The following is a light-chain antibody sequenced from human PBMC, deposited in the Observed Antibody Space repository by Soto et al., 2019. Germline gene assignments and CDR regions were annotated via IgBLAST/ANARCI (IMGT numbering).Light chain of an antibody. CDR3: QQYYSVPYT. CDR1: QSVLYSSDNKNY. V-gene: IGKV4-1*01. J-gene: IGKJ2*01. Sequence: DIVMTQSPDSLTVSLGERATINCKSSQSVLYSSDNKNYLAWYQQKPGQTPKLLIYWASTRESGVPDRFSGSGSGIDFTLTISSLQAEDVAVYYCQQYYSVPYTFGQGTRVEI. CDR2: WAS.